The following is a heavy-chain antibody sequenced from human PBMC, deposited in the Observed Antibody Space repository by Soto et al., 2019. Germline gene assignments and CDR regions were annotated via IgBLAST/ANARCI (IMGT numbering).Heavy chain of an antibody. CDR3: ARSDGSGSCITRRGIYYYYGMDV. CDR2: IIPNFGTA. Sequence: SVKVSCKASGGTFSSYYINWVRQAPGQGLEWMGGIIPNFGTANYAQKFQGRVTITADESTSTAYMELSRLRSEDTAVYYCARSDGSGSCITRRGIYYYYGMDVWGQGTTVTVSS. J-gene: IGHJ6*02. D-gene: IGHD3-10*01. CDR1: GGTFSSYY. V-gene: IGHV1-69*13.